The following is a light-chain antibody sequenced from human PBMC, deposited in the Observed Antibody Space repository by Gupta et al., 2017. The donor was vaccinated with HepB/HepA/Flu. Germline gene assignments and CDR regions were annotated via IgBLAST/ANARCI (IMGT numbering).Light chain of an antibody. CDR3: QQWLKTPIT. V-gene: IGKV1-39*01. CDR1: QSIRNY. CDR2: SAS. Sequence: DIQMTQSPSSLSASVGDRVTITCRASQSIRNYLNWYQQKPGKAPKLLIYSASTVKNEVPSRFSGSGSGTEFTLTISSRQPEDFAAYYCQQWLKTPITFGQGTRLEIK. J-gene: IGKJ5*01.